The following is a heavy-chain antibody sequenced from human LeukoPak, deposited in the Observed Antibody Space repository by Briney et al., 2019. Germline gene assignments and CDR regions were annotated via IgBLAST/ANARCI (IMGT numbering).Heavy chain of an antibody. CDR2: LSGSGSTT. CDR3: AKDTRHYDSSGYYRLDY. CDR1: GFIFSSYA. V-gene: IGHV3-23*01. J-gene: IGHJ4*02. Sequence: GGSLRLSCAASGFIFSSYAMSWVRQAPGRGLEWVSSLSGSGSTTYYADSVKGRFTISRDSSKNTLYLQMNSLRAEDTAVYYCAKDTRHYDSSGYYRLDYWGQGTLVTVSS. D-gene: IGHD3-22*01.